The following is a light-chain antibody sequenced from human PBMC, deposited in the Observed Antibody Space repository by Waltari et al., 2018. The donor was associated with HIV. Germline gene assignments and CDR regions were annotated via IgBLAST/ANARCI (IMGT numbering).Light chain of an antibody. V-gene: IGKV1-5*03. Sequence: DIQMTQSPSTLSASVGDRVTITCRASQCISSWLAWYQQKPGKAPKLLIYKASTLESGVPSRFSGSGSETEFTLTISSLQPDDFATYYCQQYDSYSLAFGGGTKVEIK. CDR1: QCISSW. CDR2: KAS. J-gene: IGKJ4*01. CDR3: QQYDSYSLA.